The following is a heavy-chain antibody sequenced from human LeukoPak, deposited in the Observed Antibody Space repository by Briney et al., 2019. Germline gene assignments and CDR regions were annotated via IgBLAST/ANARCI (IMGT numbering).Heavy chain of an antibody. J-gene: IGHJ4*02. CDR2: IHYSGDI. CDR3: ARVGCSGGSCYPDY. V-gene: IGHV4-59*01. Sequence: KPSETLSLTCTVSGASISTSYWYWIRQPPGKGLEWIGYIHYSGDINYNPSLKSRVTISAYTSKNQLSLKLSSVTAADTAVYYCARVGCSGGSCYPDYWGQGTLVTVSS. D-gene: IGHD2-15*01. CDR1: GASISTSY.